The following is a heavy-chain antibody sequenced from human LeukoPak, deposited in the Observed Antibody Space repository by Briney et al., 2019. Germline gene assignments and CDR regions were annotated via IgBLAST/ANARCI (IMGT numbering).Heavy chain of an antibody. D-gene: IGHD3-16*01. CDR2: ISYEDGSNK. J-gene: IGHJ3*02. V-gene: IGHV3-30*14. CDR3: ARRWGTTFDI. CDR1: GFTFRSFV. Sequence: GGSLRLSCAASGFTFRSFVMHWVRQAPGKGLEWVAAISYEDGSNKYYADSVKGRFTISRDSSKNTLYLQMHSLRAEDTAVYYCARRWGTTFDIWGQGTMVTVSS.